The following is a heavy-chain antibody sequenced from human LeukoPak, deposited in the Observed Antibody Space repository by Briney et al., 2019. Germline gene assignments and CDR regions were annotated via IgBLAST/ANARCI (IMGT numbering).Heavy chain of an antibody. J-gene: IGHJ5*02. CDR1: GFTFSSYA. D-gene: IGHD2-2*01. CDR2: ISGSGGST. Sequence: PGGSLRLSCAASGFTFSSYAMSWVRQAPGKGLEWVSAISGSGGSTYYADSVKGRFTISRDNSKSTLYLQMNSLRAEDTAVYYCAKDRLGYCSSTSCYWFDPWGQGTLVTVSS. CDR3: AKDRLGYCSSTSCYWFDP. V-gene: IGHV3-23*01.